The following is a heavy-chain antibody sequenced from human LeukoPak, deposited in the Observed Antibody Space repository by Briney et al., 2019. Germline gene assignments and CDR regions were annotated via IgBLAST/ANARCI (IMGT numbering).Heavy chain of an antibody. CDR3: AKTVTVTTSAFDI. D-gene: IGHD4-17*01. V-gene: IGHV4-59*08. J-gene: IGHJ3*02. CDR1: GGSISGYF. CDR2: MYHSGGT. Sequence: SETLSLTCTVSGGSISGYFWTWIRQPPGKGLEWIGYMYHSGGTDYNPSLKSRVTISVDTSKNQFSLKLSSVTAADTAVYYCAKTVTVTTSAFDIWGQGTMVTVSS.